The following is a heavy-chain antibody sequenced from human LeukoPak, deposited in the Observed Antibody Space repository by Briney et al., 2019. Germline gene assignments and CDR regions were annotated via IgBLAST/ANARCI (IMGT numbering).Heavy chain of an antibody. CDR1: GGSISSGDYY. V-gene: IGHV4-30-4*08. J-gene: IGHJ6*03. CDR3: ARVRRIDYYYYMDV. CDR2: IYYSGTT. D-gene: IGHD2-15*01. Sequence: SETLSLTCTVSGGSISSGDYYWSWIRQPPGKGLEWIGYIYYSGTTYYNPSRKSRVTISVDTSKNQFSLKLSSVTAADTAVYYCARVRRIDYYYYMDVWGKGTTVTVSS.